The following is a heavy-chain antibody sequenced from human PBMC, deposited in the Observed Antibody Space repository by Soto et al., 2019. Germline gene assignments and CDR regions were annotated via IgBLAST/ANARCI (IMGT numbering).Heavy chain of an antibody. CDR2: VYNSGST. CDR3: ARHHRYCSGGTCYLFDY. D-gene: IGHD2-15*01. V-gene: IGHV4-39*01. Sequence: SETLSLTCTVSGGSVSSSSYYWGWVRQPPGKGLEWIGSVYNSGSTNYNPSLKSRVTISVDTSKNQFSLKLSSVTAADTAVYYCARHHRYCSGGTCYLFDYWGHGTLVTVSS. J-gene: IGHJ4*01. CDR1: GGSVSSSSYY.